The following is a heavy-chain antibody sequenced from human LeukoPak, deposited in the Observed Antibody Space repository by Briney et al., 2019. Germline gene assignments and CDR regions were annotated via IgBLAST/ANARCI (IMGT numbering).Heavy chain of an antibody. CDR1: GFTFGMYA. V-gene: IGHV3-23*01. J-gene: IGHJ4*02. D-gene: IGHD6-19*01. CDR2: LSGSGGST. Sequence: GGSLRLSCAASGFTFGMYAMSWVRQAPGKGLEWVSTLSGSGGSTYYADSVKGRFTISGDESKNTLSLQMNSLRAEDTAVYYCATSGWYQGIDYWGQGTLVTVSS. CDR3: ATSGWYQGIDY.